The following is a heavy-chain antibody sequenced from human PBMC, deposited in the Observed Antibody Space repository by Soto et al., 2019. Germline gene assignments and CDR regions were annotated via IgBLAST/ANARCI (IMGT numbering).Heavy chain of an antibody. J-gene: IGHJ6*03. Sequence: SETLSLTCTVSGGSISSYYWSWIRQPPGKGLEWIGYIYYSGSTNYNPSLKSRVTISVDTSKNQFSLKLSSVTAADTAVYYCARLAMVRGVIITYKNYYYYMDVWGKGTTVTVSS. CDR2: IYYSGST. CDR1: GGSISSYY. V-gene: IGHV4-59*08. D-gene: IGHD3-10*01. CDR3: ARLAMVRGVIITYKNYYYYMDV.